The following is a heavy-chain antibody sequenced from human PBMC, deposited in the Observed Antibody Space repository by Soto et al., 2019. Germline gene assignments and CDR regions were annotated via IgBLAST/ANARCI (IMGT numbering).Heavy chain of an antibody. CDR3: AKDQYYDFWSGYYRNYYYYGMDV. CDR2: ISGSGGST. V-gene: IGHV3-23*01. J-gene: IGHJ6*02. D-gene: IGHD3-3*01. CDR1: GFTFSSYA. Sequence: GGSLRLSCAASGFTFSSYAMSWVRQAPGKXLEWVSAISGSGGSTYYADSVKGRFTISRDNSKNTLYLQMNSLRAEDTAVYYCAKDQYYDFWSGYYRNYYYYGMDVWGQGTTVTAP.